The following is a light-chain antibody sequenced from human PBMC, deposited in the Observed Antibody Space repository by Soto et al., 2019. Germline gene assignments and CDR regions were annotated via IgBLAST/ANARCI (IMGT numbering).Light chain of an antibody. CDR2: DVN. V-gene: IGLV2-11*01. CDR1: SSDVGGYHY. J-gene: IGLJ2*01. CDR3: SSYTSSSTLV. Sequence: QSALTQPRSVSGSPGQAGTLSCTGTSSDVGGYHYVSWYQHHPGKAPNIIIFDVNKRPSGVPDRFSGSKSGNTASLTSSGLHTDDEADYYCSSYTSSSTLVFAGGTKVTVL.